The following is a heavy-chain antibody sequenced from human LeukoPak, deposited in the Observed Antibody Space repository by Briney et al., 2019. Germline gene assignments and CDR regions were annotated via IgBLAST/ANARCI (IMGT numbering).Heavy chain of an antibody. CDR1: GYTFTGYY. Sequence: ASVKVSCKASGYTFTGYYMHWVRQAPGQGLEWMGWINPNSGGTNYAQKFQGRVTMTRDTSISTAYMELSRLRSDDTAVYYCARGPSFRGYSYGLLYYMDVWGKGTTVTISS. CDR2: INPNSGGT. CDR3: ARGPSFRGYSYGLLYYMDV. J-gene: IGHJ6*03. D-gene: IGHD5-18*01. V-gene: IGHV1-2*02.